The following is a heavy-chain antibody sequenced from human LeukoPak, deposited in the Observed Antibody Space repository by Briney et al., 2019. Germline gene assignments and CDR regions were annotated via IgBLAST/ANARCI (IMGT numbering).Heavy chain of an antibody. CDR1: GGSISSYY. CDR3: AKGWNGYDRFDY. J-gene: IGHJ4*02. D-gene: IGHD5-12*01. Sequence: SETLSLTCTVSGGSISSYYWSWIRQPPGKGLEWIGYIYYSGSTNYNPSLKSRVTISVDTSKNQFSLKLSSVTAADTAVYYCAKGWNGYDRFDYWGRGTLVTVSS. V-gene: IGHV4-59*12. CDR2: IYYSGST.